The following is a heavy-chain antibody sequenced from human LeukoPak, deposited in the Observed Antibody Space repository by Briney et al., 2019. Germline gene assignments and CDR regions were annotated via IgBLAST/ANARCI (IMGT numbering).Heavy chain of an antibody. CDR1: GGSISSYY. CDR3: AREPLTPMDVYFDY. V-gene: IGHV4-4*07. Sequence: SETLSLTCTVSGGSISSYYWSWLRQPAGKGLEWIGRIYTSGSTNYNPSLKSRVTMSVDTSKNQFSLKLSSVTAADTAVYYCAREPLTPMDVYFDYWGQGTLVTVSS. CDR2: IYTSGST. D-gene: IGHD5-18*01. J-gene: IGHJ4*02.